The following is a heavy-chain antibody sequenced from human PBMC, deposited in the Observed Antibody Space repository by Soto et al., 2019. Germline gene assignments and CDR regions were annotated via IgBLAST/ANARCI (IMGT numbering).Heavy chain of an antibody. D-gene: IGHD2-8*02. Sequence: SETLSLTCTVSGGSVSSNSYSWGWIRQSPGKGLEWIGTIYSSENTYYNQSLLSRVTISVDTSKNEFTLRLSSVNAADTAFYYCASEGWDTGGYAVLDYWGQGTLVT. CDR3: ASEGWDTGGYAVLDY. CDR1: GGSVSSNSYS. CDR2: IYSSENT. J-gene: IGHJ4*02. V-gene: IGHV4-39*02.